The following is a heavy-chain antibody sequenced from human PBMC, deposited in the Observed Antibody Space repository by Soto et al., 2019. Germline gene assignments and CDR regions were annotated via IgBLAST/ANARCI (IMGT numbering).Heavy chain of an antibody. D-gene: IGHD3-22*01. CDR3: ARNLGYYDRSGPRFDN. V-gene: IGHV4-59*01. J-gene: IGHJ5*02. CDR1: GGSISNYY. Sequence: SETLSLTCTLSGGSISNYYWTWIRQPPGKGLECIGYIYYSGTTNYNPSLESRVTISVDTAKNQFSLRLTSVTAADTAVYYCARNLGYYDRSGPRFDNWGLGTLVTVSS. CDR2: IYYSGTT.